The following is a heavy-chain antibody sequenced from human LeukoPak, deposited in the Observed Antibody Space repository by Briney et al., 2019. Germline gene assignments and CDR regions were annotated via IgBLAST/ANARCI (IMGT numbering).Heavy chain of an antibody. V-gene: IGHV5-51*01. CDR3: ARPMGYSAPYFDY. J-gene: IGHJ4*02. D-gene: IGHD5-12*01. CDR1: GYNFTNYW. Sequence: GESLKISCKGSGYNFTNYWIGWVRQMPGKGLEWMAIIYPGDSDTRYSPSFQGQVTISVDKSITTAYLQWSSLKASDSAMYYCARPMGYSAPYFDYWGQGTLVTVSS. CDR2: IYPGDSDT.